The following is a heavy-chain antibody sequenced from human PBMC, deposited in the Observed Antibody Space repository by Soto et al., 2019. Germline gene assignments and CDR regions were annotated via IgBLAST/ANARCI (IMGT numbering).Heavy chain of an antibody. D-gene: IGHD2-15*01. CDR3: ARPHCSGGSCYYPYYYYGMDV. J-gene: IGHJ6*02. V-gene: IGHV1-69*06. CDR2: IIPIFGTA. CDR1: GGTFSSYA. Sequence: VSCKASGGTFSSYAISWVRQAPGQGLEWMGGIIPIFGTANYAQKFQGRVTITADKSTSTAYMELSSLRSEDTAVYYCARPHCSGGSCYYPYYYYGMDVWGQGTTVTV.